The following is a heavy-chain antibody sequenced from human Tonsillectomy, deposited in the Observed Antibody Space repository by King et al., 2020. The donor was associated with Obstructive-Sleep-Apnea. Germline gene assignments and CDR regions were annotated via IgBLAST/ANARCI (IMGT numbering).Heavy chain of an antibody. J-gene: IGHJ5*02. D-gene: IGHD2-2*01. V-gene: IGHV4-4*07. Sequence: QLQESGPGLVKPSETLSLTCSVSGGSISSYYWSWIRQPAGKGLEWIGRFYTSGSTNYNPSLKSRVTMSVDTSKNQFSLKLSSVTAADTAVYYCARSFTSNWTDGVPIPAWFDPWGQGTPVTVSS. CDR1: GGSISSYY. CDR3: ARSFTSNWTDGVPIPAWFDP. CDR2: FYTSGST.